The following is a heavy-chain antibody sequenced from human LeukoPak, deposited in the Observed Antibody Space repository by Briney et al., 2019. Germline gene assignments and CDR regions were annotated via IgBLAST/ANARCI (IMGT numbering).Heavy chain of an antibody. J-gene: IGHJ2*01. CDR3: ARTSTWELLVRYFDL. Sequence: GGSLRLSCVASGFTFSSHGMNWVRQAPGKGLEWVSGINWNGGSTGYADSVKGRLTISRDNAKNSLYLQMNSLRAEDTALYYCARTSTWELLVRYFDLWGRGTLVTVSS. CDR1: GFTFSSHG. D-gene: IGHD1-26*01. CDR2: INWNGGST. V-gene: IGHV3-20*04.